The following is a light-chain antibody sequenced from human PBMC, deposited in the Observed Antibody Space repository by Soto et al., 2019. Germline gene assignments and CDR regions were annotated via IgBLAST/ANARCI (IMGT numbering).Light chain of an antibody. CDR3: SSYTTNSAHV. J-gene: IGLJ2*01. CDR2: EVF. V-gene: IGLV2-14*01. Sequence: QSVLTQPASVSASPGQSISISCTGTSNDIGAFDYVSWYQQHPGKAPKLTIFEVFNRPSGVSTRFSGSKSGSTASLTISGLQAEDEADYFCSSYTTNSAHVFGGGTKVTVL. CDR1: SNDIGAFDY.